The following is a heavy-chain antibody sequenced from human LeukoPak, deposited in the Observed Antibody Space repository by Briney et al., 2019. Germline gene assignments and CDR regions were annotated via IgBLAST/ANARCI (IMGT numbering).Heavy chain of an antibody. Sequence: RSLRLSCTASGFTFGDYAMSWVRQAPGKGLEWVGFIRSKAYGGTTEYAASVKGRFTISRDDSKSIAYLQMNSLKTEDTAVYYCTRDHSNYYYYGMDVWGQGTTVTASS. CDR1: GFTFGDYA. CDR2: IRSKAYGGTT. J-gene: IGHJ6*02. D-gene: IGHD6-13*01. CDR3: TRDHSNYYYYGMDV. V-gene: IGHV3-49*04.